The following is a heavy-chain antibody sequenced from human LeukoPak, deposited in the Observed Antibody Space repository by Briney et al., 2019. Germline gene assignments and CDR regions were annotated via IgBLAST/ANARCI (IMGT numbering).Heavy chain of an antibody. CDR2: ISTSSSTI. V-gene: IGHV3-48*04. J-gene: IGHJ4*02. CDR3: ARVGIGGYDSLDY. Sequence: PGGSLRLSCAASGFTFSSYSMNWVRQAPGKGLEWVSYISTSSSTIYYADPVKGRFTISRDNAKNSLYLQMNSLRAEDTAVYYCARVGIGGYDSLDYWGQGTLVTVSS. CDR1: GFTFSSYS. D-gene: IGHD5-12*01.